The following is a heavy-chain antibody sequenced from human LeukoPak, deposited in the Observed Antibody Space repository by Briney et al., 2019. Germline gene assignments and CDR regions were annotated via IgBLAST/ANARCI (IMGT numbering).Heavy chain of an antibody. Sequence: ASVKVSCKASGYTFTTYYMHWVRQASGQGLQWMGWINPSTGGTKYAENFQGRVTMTRDTSITTAYMEPSRLTSDDTGVYYCARQYCGGDCYNPWGQGTLVIVAS. D-gene: IGHD2-21*02. CDR2: INPSTGGT. CDR3: ARQYCGGDCYNP. J-gene: IGHJ5*02. CDR1: GYTFTTYY. V-gene: IGHV1-2*02.